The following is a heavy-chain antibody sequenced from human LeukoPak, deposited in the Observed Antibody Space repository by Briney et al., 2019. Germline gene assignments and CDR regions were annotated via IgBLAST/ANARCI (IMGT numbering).Heavy chain of an antibody. D-gene: IGHD3/OR15-3a*01. V-gene: IGHV3-23*01. CDR3: AKVATWTHFDY. Sequence: PGGSLRLSCAASGFTVSNNYMTWVRQAPGKGLEWVSALSGTSDSTYYADSVKGRFSISRDNSKNTLYLQISSLRVEDTAVYYCAKVATWTHFDYWGQGILVTVSS. J-gene: IGHJ4*02. CDR2: LSGTSDST. CDR1: GFTVSNNY.